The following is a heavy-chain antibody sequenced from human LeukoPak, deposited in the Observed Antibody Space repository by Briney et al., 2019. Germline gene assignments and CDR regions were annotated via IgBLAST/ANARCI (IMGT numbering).Heavy chain of an antibody. CDR1: GGSFSGYY. D-gene: IGHD2-15*01. CDR3: ARQIVVVVAATPFDP. Sequence: SETLSLTCAVYGGSFSGYYWSWIRQPPGKGLEWIGEINHSGSTNYNPSLKSRVTISVDTSKNQLSLKLSSVTAADTAVYYCARQIVVVVAATPFDPWGQGTLVTVSS. J-gene: IGHJ5*02. CDR2: INHSGST. V-gene: IGHV4-34*01.